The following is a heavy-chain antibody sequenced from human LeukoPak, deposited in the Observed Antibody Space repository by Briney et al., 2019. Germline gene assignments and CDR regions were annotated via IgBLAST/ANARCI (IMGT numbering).Heavy chain of an antibody. CDR3: ARDSVGGAGSYFDY. V-gene: IGHV3-33*07. CDR2: IWYDGSNK. D-gene: IGHD3-16*01. J-gene: IGHJ4*02. Sequence: GGSRRLSVVASGLPFVRNGMNWAGQPQGRGWSWGAVIWYDGSNKYYADSVKGRFTISRDNSKNTLYLQMNSLRAEDTAVYYCARDSVGGAGSYFDYWGQGTLVTVSS. CDR1: GLPFVRNG.